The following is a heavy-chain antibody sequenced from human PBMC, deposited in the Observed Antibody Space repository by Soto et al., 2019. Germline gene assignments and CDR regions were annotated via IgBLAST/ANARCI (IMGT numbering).Heavy chain of an antibody. Sequence: QVQLQESGPGLVKPSETLSLTCTVSGGSISSYYWSWIRQPPGKGLEWIGYIYDSGSTNSNPSLTSRATTSVVTSTHPFSLTLSSVTAADTAFYYCASYGSGSSPRFDPWGQGTLVTVSS. V-gene: IGHV4-59*01. J-gene: IGHJ5*02. CDR1: GGSISSYY. D-gene: IGHD3-10*01. CDR2: IYDSGST. CDR3: ASYGSGSSPRFDP.